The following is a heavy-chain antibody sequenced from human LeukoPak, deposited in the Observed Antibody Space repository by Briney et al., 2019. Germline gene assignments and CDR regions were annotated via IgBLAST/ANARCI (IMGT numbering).Heavy chain of an antibody. CDR3: ARLRFLEWLLDY. CDR1: GYIFTSYY. CDR2: INPNSGGT. Sequence: ASVKVSCKASGYIFTSYYMHWVRQAPGQGLEWMGWINPNSGGTNYAQKFQGRVTMTRDTSISTAYMELSRLRSDDTAVYYCARLRFLEWLLDYWGQGTLVTVSS. J-gene: IGHJ4*02. D-gene: IGHD3-3*01. V-gene: IGHV1-2*02.